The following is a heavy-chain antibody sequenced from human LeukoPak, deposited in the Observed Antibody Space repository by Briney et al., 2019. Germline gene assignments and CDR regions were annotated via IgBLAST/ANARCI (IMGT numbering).Heavy chain of an antibody. J-gene: IGHJ4*02. CDR3: ARHRHCTSTSCYYSHFDY. V-gene: IGHV4-39*01. Sequence: SETLSLTCTVSGGSITSSRYNWGWIRQSPGKGLEWIGSIYYTGTTSGTTYYNPSLKSRVTISVDTSKNQFSLKLRTVTAADTAVYYCARHRHCTSTSCYYSHFDYWGQATLVTVSS. CDR2: IYYTGTTSGTT. CDR1: GGSITSSRYN. D-gene: IGHD2-2*01.